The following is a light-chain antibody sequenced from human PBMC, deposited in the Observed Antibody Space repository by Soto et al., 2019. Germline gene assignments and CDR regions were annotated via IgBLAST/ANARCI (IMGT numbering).Light chain of an antibody. CDR2: AAS. CDR3: QQYYSYPIT. Sequence: AIRMTQSPSSLSASTGDRVTITCRASQGISSYLAWYQQKPGKAPKLLIYAASTLQSGVPSRFSGSGSGTDFTLTISCLQSEDFATSSCQQYYSYPITFGQGTRLEI. J-gene: IGKJ5*01. CDR1: QGISSY. V-gene: IGKV1-8*01.